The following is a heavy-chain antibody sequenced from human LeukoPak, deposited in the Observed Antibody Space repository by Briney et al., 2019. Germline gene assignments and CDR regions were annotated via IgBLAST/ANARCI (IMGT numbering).Heavy chain of an antibody. Sequence: PGGSLRLSCAASGFTFSDYYMSWLRQAPGKGLEGVSYISSSGSTIYYADSVKGRFTISRDNAKNSLYLQMNSLRAEDTAVYYCAGGTRYCSSTSCADFDYWGQGTLVTVSS. CDR3: AGGTRYCSSTSCADFDY. CDR2: ISSSGSTI. D-gene: IGHD2-2*01. V-gene: IGHV3-11*01. CDR1: GFTFSDYY. J-gene: IGHJ4*02.